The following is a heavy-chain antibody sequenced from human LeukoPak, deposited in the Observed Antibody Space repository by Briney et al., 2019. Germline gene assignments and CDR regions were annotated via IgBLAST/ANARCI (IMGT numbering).Heavy chain of an antibody. CDR1: GYTFTSYG. Sequence: GASVKVSCKASGYTFTSYGISWVRQAPGQGLEWMAWISTHNGKTDYAQNFQGRVTVTRDTSTSTVYMELRSLRSDDMAVYFCARDVGTTHFDFWGQGTLVTVSS. V-gene: IGHV1-18*03. D-gene: IGHD5-12*01. CDR3: ARDVGTTHFDF. J-gene: IGHJ4*02. CDR2: ISTHNGKT.